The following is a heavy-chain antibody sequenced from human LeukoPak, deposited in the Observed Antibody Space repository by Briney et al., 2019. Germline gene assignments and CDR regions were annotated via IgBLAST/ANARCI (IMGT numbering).Heavy chain of an antibody. Sequence: ASVKVSCKASGHTFTGYYMHWVRQAPGQGLEWMGWINPNSGGTNYAQKFQGRVTMTRDTSISTAYMELSRLRSDDTAVYYCARARIAARQSLPYYMDVWGKGTTVTVSS. CDR1: GHTFTGYY. CDR3: ARARIAARQSLPYYMDV. V-gene: IGHV1-2*02. CDR2: INPNSGGT. J-gene: IGHJ6*03. D-gene: IGHD6-6*01.